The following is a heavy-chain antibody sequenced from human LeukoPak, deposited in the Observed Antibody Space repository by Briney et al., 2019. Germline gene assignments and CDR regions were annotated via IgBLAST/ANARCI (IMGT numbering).Heavy chain of an antibody. J-gene: IGHJ3*02. CDR2: IYPSDSDS. CDR1: GYSFTSYW. V-gene: IGHV5-51*01. CDR3: ARHGAYCSGGSCYFDAFDI. Sequence: GESLKISCKGSGYSFTSYWIGWVRQMPGKGLEWMGIIYPSDSDSRYSPSFQGQVTISADKSISSAYLQWSSLKASDTAMYYCARHGAYCSGGSCYFDAFDIWGQGTMVTVSS. D-gene: IGHD2-15*01.